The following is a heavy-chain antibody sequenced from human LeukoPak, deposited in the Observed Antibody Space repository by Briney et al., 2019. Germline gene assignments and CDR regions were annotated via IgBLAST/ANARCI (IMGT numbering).Heavy chain of an antibody. D-gene: IGHD2-2*01. V-gene: IGHV1-46*01. CDR2: INPSGGST. Sequence: ASVKVSCKASGYTFTIYYMHWVRQAPGQGLEWMGIINPSGGSTSYAQKFQGRVTMTRDTSTSTVYMELSSLRSEDTAVYYCARVSESGYCSSTSCRTHNWFDPWGQGTLVTVSS. CDR3: ARVSESGYCSSTSCRTHNWFDP. CDR1: GYTFTIYY. J-gene: IGHJ5*02.